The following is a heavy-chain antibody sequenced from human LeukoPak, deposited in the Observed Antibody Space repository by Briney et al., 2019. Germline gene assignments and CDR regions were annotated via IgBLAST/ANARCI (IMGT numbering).Heavy chain of an antibody. J-gene: IGHJ4*02. D-gene: IGHD4-17*01. Sequence: ASVKFSCNASGYTLSNFGHNWVRQPPGQGLEWMGWISVFKGNTHYAQKFQGRVTMTTDTATNTAYMELRSLTSDDTAVYYCARDLGRTDNGDDPSYWGQGTLVIVSS. V-gene: IGHV1-18*01. CDR2: ISVFKGNT. CDR1: GYTLSNFG. CDR3: ARDLGRTDNGDDPSY.